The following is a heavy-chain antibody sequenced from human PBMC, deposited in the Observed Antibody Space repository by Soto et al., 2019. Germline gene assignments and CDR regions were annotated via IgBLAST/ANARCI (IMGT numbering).Heavy chain of an antibody. V-gene: IGHV4-59*01. J-gene: IGHJ4*02. CDR2: IYYSGST. Sequence: SETLSLTCTVSGGSISSYYWSWIRQPPGKGLEWIGYIYYSGSTNYNPSLKSRVTISVDTSKNQFSLKLSSVTAADTAVYYCARWDGDFPFDYWGQGTLVTVSS. CDR3: ARWDGDFPFDY. CDR1: GGSISSYY. D-gene: IGHD4-17*01.